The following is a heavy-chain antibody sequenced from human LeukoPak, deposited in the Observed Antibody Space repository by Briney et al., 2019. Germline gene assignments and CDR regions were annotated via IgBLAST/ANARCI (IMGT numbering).Heavy chain of an antibody. CDR2: IIPIFGTA. V-gene: IGHV1-69*13. CDR1: GGTFSSYA. J-gene: IGHJ4*02. D-gene: IGHD6-19*01. Sequence: SVKVSCKASGGTFSSYAISWVRQAPGQGLEWMGGIIPIFGTANYAQKFQGRVTITADESTSTAYMELSSLRSEDTAVYYCASMGIAVAGTGFDYWGQGTLVTVSS. CDR3: ASMGIAVAGTGFDY.